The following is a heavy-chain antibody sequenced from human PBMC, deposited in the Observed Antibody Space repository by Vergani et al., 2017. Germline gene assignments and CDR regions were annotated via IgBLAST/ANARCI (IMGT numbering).Heavy chain of an antibody. D-gene: IGHD1-14*01. CDR3: AIDLLVLYNRFDP. J-gene: IGHJ5*02. Sequence: QVQLVESGGGVVQPGRSLRLSCAASGFTFNQYGMHWVRQAPGKGLEWVAVTWYDGNNKQYADSVKGRFTISRDNSKSTMYLQMNSLRDEDTGVYYCAIDLLVLYNRFDPWGQGTLVTVSS. CDR1: GFTFNQYG. V-gene: IGHV3-33*01. CDR2: TWYDGNNK.